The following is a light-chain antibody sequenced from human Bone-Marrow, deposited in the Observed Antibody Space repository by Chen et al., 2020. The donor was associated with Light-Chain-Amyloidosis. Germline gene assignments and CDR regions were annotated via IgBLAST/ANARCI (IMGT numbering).Light chain of an antibody. CDR3: QSYDSSLSSSV. CDR2: GNT. Sequence: QSVLTQSPSVSGAPGQRVTISCTGSTSNIGAGYGVHWYQQVPGTAPKLLIYGNTNRPSGVPDRFSASKSGTSASLAITGLQAEDEADYYCQSYDSSLSSSVFGGGTKLTVL. CDR1: TSNIGAGYG. V-gene: IGLV1-40*01. J-gene: IGLJ2*01.